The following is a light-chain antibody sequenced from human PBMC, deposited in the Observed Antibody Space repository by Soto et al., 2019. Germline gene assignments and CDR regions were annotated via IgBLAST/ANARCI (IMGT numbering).Light chain of an antibody. Sequence: QSALPQPRSVSGSPGQSVTISSTGTSSDVGDYNFVSWYQHHPGKAPKLMIYDVNKRPSGVPDRFSGSKSGNTASLTISGLQAEDEADYYCCSYAGSYSVVFGGGTKLTVL. J-gene: IGLJ2*01. CDR2: DVN. CDR3: CSYAGSYSVV. V-gene: IGLV2-11*01. CDR1: SSDVGDYNF.